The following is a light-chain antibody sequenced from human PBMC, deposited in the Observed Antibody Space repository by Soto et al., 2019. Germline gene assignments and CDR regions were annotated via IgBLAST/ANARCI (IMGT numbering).Light chain of an antibody. CDR1: QNVNGW. Sequence: DIQMTQSPSTLSAPVVARVPITCRASQNVNGWLAWYQQKPGKAPKLLINKASTLESGVPSRFSGRGFGTEFTLTISSLQTDDFATYYCQQYDTRCTFGQGTKVDIK. V-gene: IGKV1-5*03. J-gene: IGKJ1*01. CDR2: KAS. CDR3: QQYDTRCT.